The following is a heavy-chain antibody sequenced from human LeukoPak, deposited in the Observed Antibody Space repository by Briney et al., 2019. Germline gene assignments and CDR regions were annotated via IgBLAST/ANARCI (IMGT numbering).Heavy chain of an antibody. V-gene: IGHV1-69*13. Sequence: SVKVSCKASGGTFSSYAISWVRQAPGQGLEWMGGIIPIFGTANYAQKFQGRVTITADESTSTAYVELSSLRSEDTAVYYCARVVQRYGGNIRSDAFDIWGQGTMVTVSS. D-gene: IGHD4-23*01. CDR3: ARVVQRYGGNIRSDAFDI. CDR1: GGTFSSYA. J-gene: IGHJ3*02. CDR2: IIPIFGTA.